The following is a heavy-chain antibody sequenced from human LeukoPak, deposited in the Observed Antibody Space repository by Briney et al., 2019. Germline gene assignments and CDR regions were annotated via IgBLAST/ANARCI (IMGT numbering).Heavy chain of an antibody. CDR2: IYPGDSDT. J-gene: IGHJ4*02. CDR3: GRGGYYSGGIFYYYSDY. Sequence: GESLKISCKGSGYRFTSYWIGWVRQMPGKGLEWMGIIYPGDSDTRYSPSFQGQVTISADKSISTAYLQWSSLKASDTAMYYCGRGGYYSGGIFYYYSDYWGQGTLVTVSS. D-gene: IGHD2-15*01. CDR1: GYRFTSYW. V-gene: IGHV5-51*01.